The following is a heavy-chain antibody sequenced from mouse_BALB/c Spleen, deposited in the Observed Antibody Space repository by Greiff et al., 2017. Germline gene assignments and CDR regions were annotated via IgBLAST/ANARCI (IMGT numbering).Heavy chain of an antibody. CDR3: ARGNWDPPIYAMDY. CDR2: IYPGDGDT. V-gene: IGHV1-82*01. Sequence: QVQLKESGPELVKPGASVKISCKASGYAFSSSWMNWVKQRPGQGLEWIGRIYPGDGDTNYNGKFKGKATLTADKSSRTAYMQLSSLTSVDSAVYFCARGNWDPPIYAMDYWGQGTSVTVSS. D-gene: IGHD4-1*01. CDR1: GYAFSSSW. J-gene: IGHJ4*01.